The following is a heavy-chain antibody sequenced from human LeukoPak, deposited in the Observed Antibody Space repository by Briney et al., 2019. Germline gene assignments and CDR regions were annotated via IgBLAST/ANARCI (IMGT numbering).Heavy chain of an antibody. CDR2: IYYSGST. J-gene: IGHJ4*02. Sequence: SQTLSLTCAVSGGSISGGGYSWSWIRQPPGKGLEWIGYIYYSGSTYYNPSLKSRVTISVDTSKNQFSLKLSSVTAADTAVYYCARDGGRGVIITESYFDYWGQGTLVTVSS. CDR3: ARDGGRGVIITESYFDY. V-gene: IGHV4-30-4*07. D-gene: IGHD3-9*01. CDR1: GGSISGGGYS.